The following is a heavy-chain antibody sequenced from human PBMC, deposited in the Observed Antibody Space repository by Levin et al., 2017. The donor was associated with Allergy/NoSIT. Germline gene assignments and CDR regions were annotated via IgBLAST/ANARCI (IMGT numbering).Heavy chain of an antibody. CDR2: ISYDGSNK. Sequence: GESLKISCAASGFTFSSYGMHWVRQAPGKGLEWVAVISYDGSNKYYADSVKGRFTISRDNSKNTLYLQMNSLRAEDTAVYYCAKTPYCSSTSCYTDYYGMDVWGQGTTVTVSS. D-gene: IGHD2-2*02. V-gene: IGHV3-30*18. CDR1: GFTFSSYG. CDR3: AKTPYCSSTSCYTDYYGMDV. J-gene: IGHJ6*02.